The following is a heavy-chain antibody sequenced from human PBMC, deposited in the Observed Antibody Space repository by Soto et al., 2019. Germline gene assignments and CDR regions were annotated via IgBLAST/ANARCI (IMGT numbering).Heavy chain of an antibody. Sequence: SGTLSLTCTVSGCSISRSNWWNWVRQSPGKGLEWIGEAHHSGRTNYNPSLKSRVTISVDKSKNHFSLKLSSVTAADTAVYYCARSEATGLDHWGQGTLVTVSS. CDR1: GCSISRSNW. CDR3: ARSEATGLDH. J-gene: IGHJ4*02. V-gene: IGHV4-4*02. D-gene: IGHD1-26*01. CDR2: AHHSGRT.